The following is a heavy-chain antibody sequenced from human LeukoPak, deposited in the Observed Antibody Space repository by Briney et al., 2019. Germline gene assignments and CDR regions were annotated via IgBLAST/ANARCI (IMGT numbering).Heavy chain of an antibody. D-gene: IGHD5-18*01. CDR3: ARDIRLPNYYYYGMDV. Sequence: GGSLRLSCAASGFTFSSYSMNWVRQAPGKGLEWVSSITSSSSHIYYADSVKGRFTISRDNAKNSLYLQMNSLRAEDTAVYYCARDIRLPNYYYYGMDVWGQGTTVTVSS. CDR1: GFTFSSYS. CDR2: ITSSSSHI. J-gene: IGHJ6*02. V-gene: IGHV3-21*01.